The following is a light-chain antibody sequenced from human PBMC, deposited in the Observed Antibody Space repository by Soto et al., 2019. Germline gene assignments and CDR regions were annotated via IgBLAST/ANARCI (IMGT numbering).Light chain of an antibody. CDR1: SSDVGAYNS. J-gene: IGLJ1*01. V-gene: IGLV2-23*01. CDR2: KGT. Sequence: SVLAQPASVSGSPGQSITISCTGTSSDVGAYNSVSWYQQHPHRVPQVIIYKGTQRPSGVSNRFSGSTSGNAASLTISALQADDEADYFCCSSAPESTYVFGTGTKVTVL. CDR3: CSSAPESTYV.